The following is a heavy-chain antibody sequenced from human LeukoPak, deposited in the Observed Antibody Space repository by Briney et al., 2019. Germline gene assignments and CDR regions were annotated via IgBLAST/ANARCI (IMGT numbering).Heavy chain of an antibody. V-gene: IGHV3-53*01. Sequence: PGGSLRLSCAASEFTFSSYWMTWVRQAPGKGLEWISVIYIDGTTYYADSVKGRFTISRDQANNTLYLQMNTLRDEDTAVYYCARGPRYSFXXXQGTLVSVSS. D-gene: IGHD6-13*01. CDR1: EFTFSSYW. CDR3: ARGPRYSFX. CDR2: IYIDGTT. J-gene: IGHJ4*02.